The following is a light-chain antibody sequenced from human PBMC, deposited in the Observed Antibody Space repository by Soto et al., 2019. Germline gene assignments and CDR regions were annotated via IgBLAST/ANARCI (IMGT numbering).Light chain of an antibody. J-gene: IGLJ1*01. CDR1: SSDVGGYDY. V-gene: IGLV2-14*01. CDR2: DVT. CDR3: CSYTTSSTPYV. Sequence: QSALTQPASVSGSPGQLITISCTGASSDVGGYDYVSWYQQHPGKAPKLMIYDVTTRPSGVSNRFSGSKSGNTASLTISGLQAEDEADYYCCSYTTSSTPYVFGTGTKVTVL.